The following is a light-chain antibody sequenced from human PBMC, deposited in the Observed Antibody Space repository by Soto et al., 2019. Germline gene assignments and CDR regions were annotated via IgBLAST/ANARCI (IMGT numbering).Light chain of an antibody. Sequence: DVKMTQSPSTLSATVGDRVTNTCRASQSTSSYLAWYQQKPGKAPKLLIYQASSLENGVLSRFSGSGSGTEFSLTISSLQPDDFATYYCQQYSSHSTFGQGSNV. CDR1: QSTSSY. CDR2: QAS. CDR3: QQYSSHST. J-gene: IGKJ1*01. V-gene: IGKV1-5*03.